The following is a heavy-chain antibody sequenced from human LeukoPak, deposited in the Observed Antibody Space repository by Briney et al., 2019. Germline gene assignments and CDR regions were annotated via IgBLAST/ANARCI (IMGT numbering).Heavy chain of an antibody. Sequence: SQTLSLTCTVSGCSISSGYYYWNWIRQPPGKGLEGIGYIYYSRSISYSPSLKSRLNISVETSKNQFSLKLSSVTAADTAVYYCARDGYNSGYFDYWGQGTLVTVSS. CDR2: IYYSRSI. V-gene: IGHV4-30-4*01. D-gene: IGHD5-24*01. CDR3: ARDGYNSGYFDY. J-gene: IGHJ4*02. CDR1: GCSISSGYYY.